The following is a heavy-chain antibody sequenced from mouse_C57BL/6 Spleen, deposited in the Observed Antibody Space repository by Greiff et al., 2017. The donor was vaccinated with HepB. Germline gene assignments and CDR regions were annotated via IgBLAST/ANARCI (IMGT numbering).Heavy chain of an antibody. V-gene: IGHV1-7*01. D-gene: IGHD2-5*01. Sequence: QVQLQQSGAELAKPGASVKLSCKASGYTFTSYWMHWVKQRPGQGLEWIGYINPSSGYTKYNQKFKDKATLTADKSSSTAYMQLSSLTYEDSAVYYCASYSNSYYYAMDYWGQGTSVTVSS. J-gene: IGHJ4*01. CDR1: GYTFTSYW. CDR2: INPSSGYT. CDR3: ASYSNSYYYAMDY.